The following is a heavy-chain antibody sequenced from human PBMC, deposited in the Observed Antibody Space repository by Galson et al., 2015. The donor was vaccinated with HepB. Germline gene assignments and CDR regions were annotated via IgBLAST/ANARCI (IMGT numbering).Heavy chain of an antibody. D-gene: IGHD4-17*01. J-gene: IGHJ3*02. CDR2: ISYDGSNK. CDR3: AKEDTVTTDGGAFDI. Sequence: SLRLSCAASGFTFSSYVMHWVRQAPGKGLEWVAGISYDGSNKYYADSVKGRFTIPRDNSKNTLYLQMNSLRAEDTAVYYCAKEDTVTTDGGAFDIWGQGTMVTVSS. CDR1: GFTFSSYV. V-gene: IGHV3-30*04.